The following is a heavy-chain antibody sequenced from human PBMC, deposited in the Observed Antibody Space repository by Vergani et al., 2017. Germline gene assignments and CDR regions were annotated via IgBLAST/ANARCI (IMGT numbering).Heavy chain of an antibody. CDR2: ISSSSSYI. J-gene: IGHJ4*02. D-gene: IGHD3-22*01. CDR3: ASAKGYYDSSGYYYQYYFDY. CDR1: GFTFSDYY. Sequence: QVQLVESGGGLVKPGGSLRLSCAASGFTFSDYYMSWIRQAPGKGLEWVSYISSSSSYIYYADSVKGRFTISRDNAKNSLYLQMNSLRAEDTAVYYCASAKGYYDSSGYYYQYYFDYWGQGTLVTVSS. V-gene: IGHV3-11*06.